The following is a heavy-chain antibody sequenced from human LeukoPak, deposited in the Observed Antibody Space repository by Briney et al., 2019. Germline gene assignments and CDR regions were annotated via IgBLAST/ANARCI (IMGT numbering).Heavy chain of an antibody. Sequence: PSETLSLTCTVSGGSISSYYWSWIRQPPGKGLEWIGYIYNSGSTNYNPSLKSRVTISVDTSKNQLSLKLSSVTAADTAVYYCARYRYYYDSSGSSRWFDPWGQGTLVTVSS. CDR3: ARYRYYYDSSGSSRWFDP. CDR1: GGSISSYY. V-gene: IGHV4-59*01. CDR2: IYNSGST. D-gene: IGHD3-22*01. J-gene: IGHJ5*02.